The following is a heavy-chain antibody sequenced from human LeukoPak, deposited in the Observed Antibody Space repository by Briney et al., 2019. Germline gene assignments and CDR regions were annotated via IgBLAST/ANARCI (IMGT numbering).Heavy chain of an antibody. Sequence: GGSLRLSCAASGFTFSSYSMNWVRQAPGKGLEWVSAISGSGGSTYYADSVKGRFTISRDNSKNTLYLQMNSLRAEDTAVYYCAKDFAGYYGSGILVYWGQGTLVTVSS. J-gene: IGHJ4*02. CDR1: GFTFSSYS. CDR3: AKDFAGYYGSGILVY. D-gene: IGHD3-10*01. CDR2: ISGSGGST. V-gene: IGHV3-23*01.